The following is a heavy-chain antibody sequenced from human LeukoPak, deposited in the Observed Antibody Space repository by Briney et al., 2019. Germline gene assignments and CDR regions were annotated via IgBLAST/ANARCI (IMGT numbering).Heavy chain of an antibody. CDR2: IKQDGSEK. Sequence: GRSLRLSCAPSGFTFSSYWMSWVRQAPGKGLEWVANIKQDGSEKYYVDSVKGRFTISRDNAKNSLYLQMNSLRAEDTAVYYCARGPHREYLEQWLTGQFGYWGQGTLVTVSS. V-gene: IGHV3-7*03. CDR3: ARGPHREYLEQWLTGQFGY. D-gene: IGHD6-19*01. CDR1: GFTFSSYW. J-gene: IGHJ4*02.